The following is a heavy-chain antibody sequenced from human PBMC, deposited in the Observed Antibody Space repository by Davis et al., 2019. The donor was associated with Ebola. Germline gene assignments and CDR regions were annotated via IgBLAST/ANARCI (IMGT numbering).Heavy chain of an antibody. V-gene: IGHV3-15*01. CDR3: TTGYCTGGVCYGTDY. D-gene: IGHD2-8*02. CDR2: IKSKTDGGTT. Sequence: ETLSLTCAVYGGSFSGYYWSWIRQPPGKGLEWVGRIKSKTDGGTTDYAAHVKGRFTISRDDSKNTLYLQMNSLKTEDTAVYYCTTGYCTGGVCYGTDYWGQGTLVTVSS. J-gene: IGHJ4*02. CDR1: GGSFSGYY.